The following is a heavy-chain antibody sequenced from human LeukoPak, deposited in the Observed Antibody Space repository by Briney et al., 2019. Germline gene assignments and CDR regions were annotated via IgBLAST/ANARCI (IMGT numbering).Heavy chain of an antibody. Sequence: GASVKVSCKASGYTFTGYYMHWVRQAPGQGLEWMGWINPNSGGTNYAQKFQGRVTMTRDTSISTAYMELSRLRSDDTAVYYCARDLYGDQNWSDPWGQGTLVTVSS. D-gene: IGHD4-17*01. CDR2: INPNSGGT. J-gene: IGHJ5*02. CDR3: ARDLYGDQNWSDP. CDR1: GYTFTGYY. V-gene: IGHV1-2*02.